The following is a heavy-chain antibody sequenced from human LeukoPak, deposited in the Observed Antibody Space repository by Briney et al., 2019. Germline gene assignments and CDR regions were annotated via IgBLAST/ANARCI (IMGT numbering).Heavy chain of an antibody. CDR3: ARAPPYYYGMDV. V-gene: IGHV3-21*01. CDR2: ISSSSSYI. Sequence: GGSLRLSCAASGFTFSSYSMNWVRQAPGKGLEWVSSISSSSSYIYYADSVKGRFTISRDNAKNSLYLQMNSLRAEDTAVYYCARAPPYYYGMDVWGQGTMVTVSS. J-gene: IGHJ6*02. CDR1: GFTFSSYS.